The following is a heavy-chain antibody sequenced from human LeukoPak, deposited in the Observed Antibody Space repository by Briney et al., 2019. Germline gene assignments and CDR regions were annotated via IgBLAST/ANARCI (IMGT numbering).Heavy chain of an antibody. D-gene: IGHD3-10*01. CDR2: ISSSTSYT. CDR1: GFTFNNAW. CDR3: ARNYYGSGSYLGWFDP. J-gene: IGHJ5*02. V-gene: IGHV3-11*03. Sequence: GGSLRLSCAASGFTFNNAWMSWVRQAPGKGLEWVSYISSSTSYTNYADSVKGRFTISRDNAKNSLYLQMNSLRAEHTAVYYCARNYYGSGSYLGWFDPWGQGTLVTVSS.